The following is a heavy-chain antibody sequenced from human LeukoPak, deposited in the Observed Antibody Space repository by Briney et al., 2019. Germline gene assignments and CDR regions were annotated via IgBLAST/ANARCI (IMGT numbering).Heavy chain of an antibody. CDR2: IYYSGST. V-gene: IGHV4-59*01. CDR3: ARAGGMSTIGRDGY. CDR1: GGSISSYY. Sequence: SETLSLTCTVSGGSISSYYWSWIRQPAGKGLEWIGYIYYSGSTNYNPSLKSGVTISVDTSKNQFSLKLSSVTAADTAVYYCARAGGMSTIGRDGYWGQGILVTVSS. D-gene: IGHD5-24*01. J-gene: IGHJ4*02.